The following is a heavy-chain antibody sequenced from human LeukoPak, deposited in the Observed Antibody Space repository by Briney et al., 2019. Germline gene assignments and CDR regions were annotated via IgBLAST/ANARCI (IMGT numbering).Heavy chain of an antibody. CDR2: INWNGGST. CDR3: ARSTTTYYYDTSSHY. D-gene: IGHD3-22*01. J-gene: IGHJ4*02. CDR1: GFTFSSYW. V-gene: IGHV3-20*04. Sequence: GGSLRLSCAASGFTFSSYWMHWVRQAPGKGLEWVSGINWNGGSTGYADSVKGRFTISRDNAKNSLYLQMNSLRAEDTAVYYCARSTTTYYYDTSSHYWGQGTLVTVSS.